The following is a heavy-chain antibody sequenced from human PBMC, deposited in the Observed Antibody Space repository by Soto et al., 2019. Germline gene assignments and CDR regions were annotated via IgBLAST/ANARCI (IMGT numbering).Heavy chain of an antibody. CDR3: ARELTGYRFGPGEVY. V-gene: IGHV4-30-4*01. Sequence: SETLSLTCTFSGGSISSGDYYWNWIRQPPGKGLEWIGYIYFSGSTYYNPSLKSRVIISLDTSKNQFSLKLSSVTAADTAVYYCARELTGYRFGPGEVYWGQGTLVTVSS. CDR2: IYFSGST. J-gene: IGHJ4*02. CDR1: GGSISSGDYY. D-gene: IGHD5-18*01.